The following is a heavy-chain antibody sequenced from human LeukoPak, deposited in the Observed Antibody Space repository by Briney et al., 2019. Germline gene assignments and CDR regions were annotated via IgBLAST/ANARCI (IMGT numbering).Heavy chain of an antibody. V-gene: IGHV4-59*11. CDR3: ARDLVTVTKGFDI. CDR2: ISYIGST. Sequence: SETLSLTCAVSADSFSSHYWTWIRQPPGKGLEWIGYISYIGSTNYNPSLKSRVTISIDTSKNQFSLKLSSVTATDTAVYYCARDLVTVTKGFDIWGQGTMVSVSS. D-gene: IGHD4-17*01. J-gene: IGHJ3*02. CDR1: ADSFSSHY.